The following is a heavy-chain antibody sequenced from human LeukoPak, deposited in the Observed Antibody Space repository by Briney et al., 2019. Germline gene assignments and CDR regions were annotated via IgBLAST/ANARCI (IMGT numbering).Heavy chain of an antibody. J-gene: IGHJ4*02. CDR1: GFTFSSYA. D-gene: IGHD3-16*01. CDR2: VSSNSGST. V-gene: IGHV3-23*01. CDR3: AKDQGAPASPFDY. Sequence: PGGSLRLSCAASGFTFSSYAMSWVRQAPGKGLEWVSAVSSNSGSTYYADSVKGRFAISRDNSNNTLYLQMSSLRAEDTAVYCCAKDQGAPASPFDYWGQGTLVNVST.